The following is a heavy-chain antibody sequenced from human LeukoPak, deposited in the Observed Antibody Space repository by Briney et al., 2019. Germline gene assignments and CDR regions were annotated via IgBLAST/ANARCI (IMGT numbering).Heavy chain of an antibody. D-gene: IGHD2-2*01. J-gene: IGHJ3*02. V-gene: IGHV1-69*06. CDR2: IIPIFGTA. Sequence: ASVKVSCKASGGTFSSYAIRWVRQAPGQGLEWMGGIIPIFGTANLAQKFQGRITITADKYTSTAYMGLSSLRSEDTAVYYCLTIPEWGIAEYQLLWDAFDIWGQGTMVTVSS. CDR3: LTIPEWGIAEYQLLWDAFDI. CDR1: GGTFSSYA.